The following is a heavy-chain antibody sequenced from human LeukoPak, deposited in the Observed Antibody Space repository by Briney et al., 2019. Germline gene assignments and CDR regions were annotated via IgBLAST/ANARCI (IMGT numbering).Heavy chain of an antibody. Sequence: SETLSLTCNVSGGSISSYYWSWIRQPAGKGLEWIGRIYTSGSTNYNPSLKSRVTMSVDTSKNQFSLKLYSVTAADTAVYYCARVTAAGTSVVFDPWGPGTLVTVSS. J-gene: IGHJ5*02. D-gene: IGHD6-13*01. CDR2: IYTSGST. CDR1: GGSISSYY. CDR3: ARVTAAGTSVVFDP. V-gene: IGHV4-4*07.